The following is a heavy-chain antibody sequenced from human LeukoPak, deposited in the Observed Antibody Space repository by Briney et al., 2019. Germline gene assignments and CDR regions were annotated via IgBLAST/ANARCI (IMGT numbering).Heavy chain of an antibody. CDR3: AKFFMGDCTGGHCYNYFDC. CDR2: ISGSGGST. CDR1: GFTFSSYA. J-gene: IGHJ4*02. D-gene: IGHD2-15*01. Sequence: QAGGSLRLSCAASGFTFSSYAMSWVRQAPGKGLEWVSAISGSGGSTYYADSVKGRFTISRDNSKNTLYVQMNNLRADDTAVYYCAKFFMGDCTGGHCYNYFDCWGQGTLVTVSS. V-gene: IGHV3-23*01.